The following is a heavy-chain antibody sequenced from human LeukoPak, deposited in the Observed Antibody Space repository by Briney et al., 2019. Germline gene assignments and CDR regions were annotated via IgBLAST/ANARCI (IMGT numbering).Heavy chain of an antibody. CDR1: GFTFSSYA. J-gene: IGHJ4*02. CDR3: AKGSGGYYDSSGPDY. V-gene: IGHV3-23*01. CDR2: ISGSGGST. Sequence: GGSLRPSCAASGFTFSSYAMTWIRQAPGKGLEWVSAISGSGGSTYYADSVKGRFTISRDNSKNTLYLQMNSLRAEDTAVYYCAKGSGGYYDSSGPDYWGQGTLVTVSS. D-gene: IGHD3-22*01.